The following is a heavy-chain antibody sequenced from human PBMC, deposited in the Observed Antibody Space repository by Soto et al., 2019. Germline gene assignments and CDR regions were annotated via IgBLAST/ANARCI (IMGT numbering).Heavy chain of an antibody. CDR3: ARSVRYFDWLSPFGPFDI. CDR1: GFSLSNARMG. CDR2: IFSNDEK. Sequence: QVTLKESGPVLVKPTETLTLTCTVSGFSLSNARMGVSWIRQPPGKALEWLAHIFSNDEKSYSTSLKSRLTISKDTSKSQVVLTMTNMDPVDTATYYCARSVRYFDWLSPFGPFDIWGQGTMVTVSS. D-gene: IGHD3-9*01. V-gene: IGHV2-26*01. J-gene: IGHJ3*02.